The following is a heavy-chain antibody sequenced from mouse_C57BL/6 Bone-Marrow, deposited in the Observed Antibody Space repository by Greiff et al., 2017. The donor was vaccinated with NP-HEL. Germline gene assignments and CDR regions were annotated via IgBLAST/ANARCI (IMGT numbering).Heavy chain of an antibody. V-gene: IGHV5-12*01. CDR3: ARRGYYGSFAY. J-gene: IGHJ3*01. CDR1: GFTFSDYY. CDR2: ISNGGGST. Sequence: VESGGGLVQPGGSLKLSCAASGFTFSDYYMYWVRQTPEKRLEWVAYISNGGGSTYYPDTVKGRFTISRDNAKNTLYLQMSRLKSEDTAMYYCARRGYYGSFAYWGQGTLVTVSA. D-gene: IGHD1-1*01.